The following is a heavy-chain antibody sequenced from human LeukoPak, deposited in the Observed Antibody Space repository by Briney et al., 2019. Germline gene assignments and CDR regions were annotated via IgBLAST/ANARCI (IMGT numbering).Heavy chain of an antibody. CDR1: GYIFSSLG. V-gene: IGHV1-18*01. D-gene: IGHD3-16*01. CDR3: ARDAVYPGRGGLEF. CDR2: IRGNNGNT. J-gene: IGHJ6*02. Sequence: GAAVKVCGKDAGYIFSSLGIAWLRQAPGLGLEWMGWIRGNNGNTHYEQKFQARVTMTTDTSTNTAYQEVRRLRGDATAMYYCARDAVYPGRGGLEFWGQGTTVSVSS.